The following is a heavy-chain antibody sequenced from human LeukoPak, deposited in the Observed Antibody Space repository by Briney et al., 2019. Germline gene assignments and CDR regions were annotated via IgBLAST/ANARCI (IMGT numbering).Heavy chain of an antibody. J-gene: IGHJ3*02. V-gene: IGHV1-2*02. Sequence: ASVKVSCKASGYTFTCYYMHWVRQAPGQGLEWMGWINPNSGGTNYAQKFQGRVTMTRDTSISTAYMELSRLRSDDTAVYYCARFGGGYAHAFDIWGQGTLVTVSS. CDR1: GYTFTCYY. CDR3: ARFGGGYAHAFDI. CDR2: INPNSGGT. D-gene: IGHD5-12*01.